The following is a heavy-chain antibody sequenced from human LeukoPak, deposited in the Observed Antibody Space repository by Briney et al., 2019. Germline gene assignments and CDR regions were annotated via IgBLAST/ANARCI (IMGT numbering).Heavy chain of an antibody. V-gene: IGHV3-74*01. CDR2: INSYGSST. D-gene: IGHD4-11*01. Sequence: PGGSLRLSCAGSGFTFSNYWMHWVRQAPGKGLVWVSRINSYGSSTSYADSVKGRFTISRDNAKKTLYLEMNSLRAEDTAVYYCARDTTVTTVAYGMDVWGQGTTATVSS. CDR1: GFTFSNYW. CDR3: ARDTTVTTVAYGMDV. J-gene: IGHJ6*02.